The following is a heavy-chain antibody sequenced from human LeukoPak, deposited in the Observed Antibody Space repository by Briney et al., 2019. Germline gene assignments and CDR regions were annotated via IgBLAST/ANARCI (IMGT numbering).Heavy chain of an antibody. CDR3: ARGHSYGFVGSRRPKSAHYYYYMDV. Sequence: PSETLSLTCAVYGASFSGYYWTWIRQPPGKGLEWIGEINHSGSTNYNPSLKSRVTISVDTSKNQFSLKLSSVTAADTAVYYCARGHSYGFVGSRRPKSAHYYYYMDVWGKGTTVTVSS. V-gene: IGHV4-34*01. D-gene: IGHD5-18*01. CDR2: INHSGST. J-gene: IGHJ6*03. CDR1: GASFSGYY.